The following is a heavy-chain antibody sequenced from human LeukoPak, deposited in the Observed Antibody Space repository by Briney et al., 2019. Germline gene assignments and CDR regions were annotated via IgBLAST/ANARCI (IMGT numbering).Heavy chain of an antibody. CDR1: GYSISSGYY. Sequence: SETLSLTCTVSGYSISSGYYWGWIRQPPGKGLEWIGSIYHSGSTYYNPSLKSRVTISVDTSKNQFSLKLSSVTAADTAVYYCAREAYYDSRINYWGQGTLVTVSS. CDR2: IYHSGST. CDR3: AREAYYDSRINY. J-gene: IGHJ4*02. V-gene: IGHV4-38-2*02. D-gene: IGHD3-22*01.